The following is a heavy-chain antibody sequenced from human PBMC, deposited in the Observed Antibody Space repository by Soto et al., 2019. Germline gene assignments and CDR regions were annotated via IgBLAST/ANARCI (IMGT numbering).Heavy chain of an antibody. CDR2: ILPIFGTT. CDR1: GGTFNIYN. D-gene: IGHD7-27*01. V-gene: IGHV1-69*01. Sequence: QVQLVQSGAEVKKPGSSVKVSCKASGGTFNIYNINWVRQAPGQGLEWMGGILPIFGTTNYAQRFQGRLTIIADDSTSTAYMELSSLRSEDTAVYYCARDETGDSYYYYYGMDVWGQGTRSPSP. CDR3: ARDETGDSYYYYYGMDV. J-gene: IGHJ6*02.